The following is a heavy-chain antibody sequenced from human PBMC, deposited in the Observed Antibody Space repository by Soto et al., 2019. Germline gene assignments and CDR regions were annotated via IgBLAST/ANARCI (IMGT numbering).Heavy chain of an antibody. V-gene: IGHV2-5*02. CDR2: IYWDGDK. CDR3: AHRATMTIFGLIIDNGIWFDP. J-gene: IGHJ5*02. CDR1: GFSLSTSGAA. Sequence: QINLIESGPTLVKPTQTLTLTCTFSGFSLSTSGAAVGWVRQPPGRALEWLALIYWDGDKRYNASLANRLTITKDTSMNQVVLTLTIVDPADTATYYCAHRATMTIFGLIIDNGIWFDPWGQGTRVIVSS. D-gene: IGHD3-3*01.